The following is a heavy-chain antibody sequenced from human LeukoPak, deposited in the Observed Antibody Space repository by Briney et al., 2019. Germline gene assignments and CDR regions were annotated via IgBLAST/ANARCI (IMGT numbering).Heavy chain of an antibody. CDR3: ARDAPRPTPSFLYWFDP. V-gene: IGHV4-4*07. Sequence: SETLSLTCTVSGGSISSYYWSWIRQPAGKGLEWIGRIHTSGSTNYNPSLKSRVTMSGDTSKNQFSLKLSSVTAADTAVYYCARDAPRPTPSFLYWFDPWGQGTLVTISS. CDR1: GGSISSYY. CDR2: IHTSGST. D-gene: IGHD3-3*01. J-gene: IGHJ5*02.